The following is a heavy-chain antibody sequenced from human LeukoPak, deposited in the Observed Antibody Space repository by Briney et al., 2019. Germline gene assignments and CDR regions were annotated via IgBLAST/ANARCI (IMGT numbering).Heavy chain of an antibody. J-gene: IGHJ4*02. CDR1: GFTFSSYS. CDR2: ISSSSSYI. Sequence: PGGSLRLSCAASGFTFSSYSMNWVRQAPGEGLEWVSSISSSSSYIYYADSVKGRFTISRDNAKNSLYLQMNSLRAEDTAVYYCARAPYSSSTGGYWGQGTLVTVSS. V-gene: IGHV3-21*01. CDR3: ARAPYSSSTGGY. D-gene: IGHD6-6*01.